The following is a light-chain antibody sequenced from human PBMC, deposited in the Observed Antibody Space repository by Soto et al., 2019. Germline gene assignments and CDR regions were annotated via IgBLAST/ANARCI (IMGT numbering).Light chain of an antibody. Sequence: QSVLTQPPSVSGSPGQSATISCTGTSSDVGSYNRVSWYQQPPGTAPKLMIYDVSDRPSGVPDRFSGSKSGNTASLTISGLQPEDEADYYCTSYSSYNIVVFGGGTKLTVL. V-gene: IGLV2-18*02. CDR3: TSYSSYNIVV. J-gene: IGLJ2*01. CDR1: SSDVGSYNR. CDR2: DVS.